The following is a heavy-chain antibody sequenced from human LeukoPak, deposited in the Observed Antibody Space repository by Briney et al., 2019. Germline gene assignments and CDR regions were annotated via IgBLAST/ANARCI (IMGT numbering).Heavy chain of an antibody. CDR2: IHSSGST. D-gene: IGHD1-26*01. CDR3: ASGHSGTWYNAFDI. V-gene: IGHV4-4*07. Sequence: SETLSLTCTVSGGSIRGDYWTWIRQPAGKGLEWIGRIHSSGSTNYNPSLTSRVTMSVDSSKNLCSLKLNSVTAADTAVYYCASGHSGTWYNAFDIWGQGAMVTVSS. J-gene: IGHJ3*02. CDR1: GGSIRGDY.